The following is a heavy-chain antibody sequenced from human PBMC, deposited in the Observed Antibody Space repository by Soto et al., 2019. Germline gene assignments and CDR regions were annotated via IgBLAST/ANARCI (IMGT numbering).Heavy chain of an antibody. Sequence: GGSLRLSCVASGFSLANYPMNWFRQTPGKGLEWISYTSPRGDTVYYADSVEGRFTISRDNARNSLSLQMNSLRDEDSALYYCAKGPHTNVGWPYYFESWGQGVPVTVSS. D-gene: IGHD6-19*01. J-gene: IGHJ4*02. CDR3: AKGPHTNVGWPYYFES. CDR1: GFSLANYP. V-gene: IGHV3-48*02. CDR2: TSPRGDTV.